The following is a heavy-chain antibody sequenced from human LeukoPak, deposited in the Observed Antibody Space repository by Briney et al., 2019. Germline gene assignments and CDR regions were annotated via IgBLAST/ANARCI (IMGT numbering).Heavy chain of an antibody. J-gene: IGHJ2*01. Sequence: SETLSLTCTVSGGPISSSSYYWGWIRQPPGKGLEWIGSIYYSGSTYYNPSLKSRVTISVDTSKNQFSLKLSSVTAADTAVYYCARHGYWYFDLWGRGTLVTVSS. CDR2: IYYSGST. CDR1: GGPISSSSYY. CDR3: ARHGYWYFDL. V-gene: IGHV4-39*01.